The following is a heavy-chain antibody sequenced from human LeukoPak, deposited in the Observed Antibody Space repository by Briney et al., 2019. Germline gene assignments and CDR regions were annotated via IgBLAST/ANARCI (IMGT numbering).Heavy chain of an antibody. D-gene: IGHD3-22*01. V-gene: IGHV5-51*01. Sequence: GESLKISCKGSGYSFTSYWIGWVRQMPGKGLEWMGIIYPGDSDTRYSPSFQGQVTISADKSISTAYLQWSSLKASDTAMYYCARGNYYESSGYGWTDAFDIWGQGTMVTVSS. J-gene: IGHJ3*02. CDR3: ARGNYYESSGYGWTDAFDI. CDR1: GYSFTSYW. CDR2: IYPGDSDT.